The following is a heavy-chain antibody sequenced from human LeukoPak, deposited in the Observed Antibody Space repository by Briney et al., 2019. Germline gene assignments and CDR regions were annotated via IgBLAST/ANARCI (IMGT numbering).Heavy chain of an antibody. V-gene: IGHV3-48*04. Sequence: GGSLRLSCVASGFTFSGHSMHWVRQAPGMGLEWVSYISSDGTINYADSVRGRFTISRDNAKNSLYLQMNSMGAEDAAVYYCARVIAINTVTPFDCWGQGALVTVSS. CDR2: ISSDGTI. J-gene: IGHJ4*02. CDR1: GFTFSGHS. CDR3: ARVIAINTVTPFDC. D-gene: IGHD4-17*01.